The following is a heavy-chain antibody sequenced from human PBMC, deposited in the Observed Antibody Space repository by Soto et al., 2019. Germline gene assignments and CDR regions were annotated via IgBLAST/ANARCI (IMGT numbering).Heavy chain of an antibody. CDR3: VREGCSGGVCYFADP. CDR1: GFSFSSYS. CDR2: ISYDGANK. J-gene: IGHJ5*02. V-gene: IGHV3-30-3*01. Sequence: QVQLVESGGGVVQPGRSLGLSYAASGFSFSSYSIHWVRQAPGEGLAWVAVISYDGANKYYADSVKGRFTISRDNSKNTLFLQMNSLRPDDTAVYYCVREGCSGGVCYFADPWGQGTLVTVSS. D-gene: IGHD2-15*01.